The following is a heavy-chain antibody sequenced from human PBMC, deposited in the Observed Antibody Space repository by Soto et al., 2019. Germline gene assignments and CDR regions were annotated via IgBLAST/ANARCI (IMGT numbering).Heavy chain of an antibody. V-gene: IGHV3-30*04. Sequence: QVQLVESGGGVVQPGRSLRLSCAASGFTFSNYAMHWVRQAPGKGLEWVAIIAYDGSVKYYADSVKGRFTISRDSSKNTVNLQMNSLRTEDTAVYYCARPGYCSGASCYDYLDNWGQGTLVTVSS. CDR1: GFTFSNYA. CDR2: IAYDGSVK. J-gene: IGHJ4*02. D-gene: IGHD2-15*01. CDR3: ARPGYCSGASCYDYLDN.